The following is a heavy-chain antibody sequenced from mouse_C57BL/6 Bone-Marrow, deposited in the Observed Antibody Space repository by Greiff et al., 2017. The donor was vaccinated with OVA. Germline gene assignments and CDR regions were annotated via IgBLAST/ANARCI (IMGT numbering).Heavy chain of an antibody. CDR3: VREDVHFDY. V-gene: IGHV10-1*01. Sequence: EVKLMESGGGLVQPKGSLKLSCAASGFSFNTYAMNWVRQAPGKGLEWVARIRSKSNNYATYYADSVKDRFTISRDDSESMLYLQMNNLKTEDTAMYYCVREDVHFDYWGQGTTLTVSS. J-gene: IGHJ2*01. CDR2: IRSKSNNYAT. CDR1: GFSFNTYA.